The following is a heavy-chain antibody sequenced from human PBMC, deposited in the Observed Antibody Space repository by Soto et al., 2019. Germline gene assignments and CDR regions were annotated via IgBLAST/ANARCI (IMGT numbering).Heavy chain of an antibody. CDR2: ISAGGDRT. J-gene: IGHJ4*02. V-gene: IGHV3-23*01. Sequence: GESLKISCATSGFTFSNYPMNWVRQAPGKGLEWVSGISAGGDRTYYADSVKGRFTIFRDNSKNSVSLRMNSLRVEDTAVYYCARKQWLVPVGFDYWGQGTLVTVSS. CDR3: ARKQWLVPVGFDY. D-gene: IGHD6-19*01. CDR1: GFTFSNYP.